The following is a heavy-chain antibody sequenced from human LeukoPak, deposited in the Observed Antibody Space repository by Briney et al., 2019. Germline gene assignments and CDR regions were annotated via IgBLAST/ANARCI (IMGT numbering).Heavy chain of an antibody. Sequence: SETLSLTCTVSGVSVISSYWSWVRQPPGKELEYIGFIHHSGDTKYNPSLKSRVTMSVDTSKSQFSLRLSSVTGADSAAYYCARHNGVSYFDYWAQGTLVTVSS. D-gene: IGHD2-8*01. CDR1: GVSVISSY. J-gene: IGHJ4*02. CDR2: IHHSGDT. CDR3: ARHNGVSYFDY. V-gene: IGHV4-59*02.